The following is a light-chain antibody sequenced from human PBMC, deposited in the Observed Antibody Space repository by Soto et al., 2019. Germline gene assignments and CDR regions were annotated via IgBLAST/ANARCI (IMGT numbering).Light chain of an antibody. Sequence: DIQMTQSPSSLSSSVGDRVTLTCRASQSISTYLNWYQQKPGKAPKLLSLVASTLPRGVPSRFSGSGSGTDFTLTISSLQPEDFATYYCQQSYSNTQTFGQGTKVDI. CDR3: QQSYSNTQT. CDR1: QSISTY. J-gene: IGKJ1*01. V-gene: IGKV1-39*01. CDR2: VAS.